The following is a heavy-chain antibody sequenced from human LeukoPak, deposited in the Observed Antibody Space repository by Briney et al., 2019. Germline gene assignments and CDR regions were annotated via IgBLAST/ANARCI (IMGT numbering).Heavy chain of an antibody. J-gene: IGHJ4*02. Sequence: GSLRLSCAASGFTFSGYYWSWIRQPPGKGLEWIGEINHSGSTNYNPSLKSRVTISVDTSKNQFSLKLSSVTAADTAVYYCARRGLYYYGSGSHFDYWGQGTLVTVSS. D-gene: IGHD3-10*01. CDR3: ARRGLYYYGSGSHFDY. V-gene: IGHV4-34*01. CDR2: INHSGST. CDR1: GFTFSGYY.